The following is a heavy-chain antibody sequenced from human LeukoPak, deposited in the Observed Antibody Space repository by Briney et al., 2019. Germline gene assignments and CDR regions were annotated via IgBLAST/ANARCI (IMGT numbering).Heavy chain of an antibody. CDR2: IYPGDSDT. CDR3: ARLGGPHSPFDN. V-gene: IGHV5-51*01. Sequence: GESLKISCKSSGYSYTSYWIGWVRQMPGKGLEWMGIIYPGDSDTRYSRSFQGQVTISADKSLRTAYLQWRSLKASDTGIYFCARLGGPHSPFDNWGQGTRVIVSS. CDR1: GYSYTSYW. D-gene: IGHD2-15*01. J-gene: IGHJ4*02.